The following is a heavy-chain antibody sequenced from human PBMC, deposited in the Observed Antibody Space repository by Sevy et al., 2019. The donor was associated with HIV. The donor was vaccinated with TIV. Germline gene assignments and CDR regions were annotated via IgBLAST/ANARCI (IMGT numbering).Heavy chain of an antibody. J-gene: IGHJ6*03. D-gene: IGHD1-20*01. V-gene: IGHV3-23*01. CDR2: ISGSGGST. CDR3: AKDGVTGTIYYYYYYMDV. Sequence: GGSLRLSCAASGFTFSSYAMSWVRQAPGKGLEWVSAISGSGGSTYYADSVKGRFTISRDNSKNTLYLQMNSLRAGDTAVYYCAKDGVTGTIYYYYYYMDVWGKGTTVTVSS. CDR1: GFTFSSYA.